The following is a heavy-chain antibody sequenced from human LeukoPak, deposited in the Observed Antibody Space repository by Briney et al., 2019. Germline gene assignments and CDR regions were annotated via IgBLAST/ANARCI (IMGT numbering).Heavy chain of an antibody. D-gene: IGHD6-13*01. CDR2: IYNSGNT. CDR3: ARVSSSWYQDWYFDL. Sequence: SETLSLTCTVSGGSISSGSYYWSWIRQPAGKGLEWIGRIYNSGNTNYKPSLKSRVTMSVDTSKNQFSLKLSSVTAAGTAVYYCARVSSSWYQDWYFDLWGRGTLVTVSS. V-gene: IGHV4-61*02. CDR1: GGSISSGSYY. J-gene: IGHJ2*01.